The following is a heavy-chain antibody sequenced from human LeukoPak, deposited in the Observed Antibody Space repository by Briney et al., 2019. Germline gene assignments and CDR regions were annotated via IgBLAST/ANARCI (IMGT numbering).Heavy chain of an antibody. Sequence: ASVKVSCKVSGYTLTELSMHWVRQAPGKGLEWMGGFDPEDGETIYAQKFQGRVTMTEDTSTDTAYMELSSLRSEDTAVNYCATPVYDSSGYYLDYWGQGTLVTVSS. D-gene: IGHD3-22*01. CDR3: ATPVYDSSGYYLDY. CDR2: FDPEDGET. CDR1: GYTLTELS. J-gene: IGHJ4*02. V-gene: IGHV1-24*01.